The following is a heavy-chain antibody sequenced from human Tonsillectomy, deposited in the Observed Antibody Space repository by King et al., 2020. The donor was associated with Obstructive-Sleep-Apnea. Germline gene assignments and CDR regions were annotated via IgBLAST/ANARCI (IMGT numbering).Heavy chain of an antibody. CDR2: INHSGST. CDR1: GGSFSGYY. Sequence: VQLQQWGAGLLKPSETLSLTCAVYGGSFSGYYWSWIRQPPGKGLEWIGEINHSGSTNYNPSLKSRVTISVDTSKNQFSLKLSSVTAADTAVYYCARRRYSSGWYNSFDYWGQGTLVTVSS. J-gene: IGHJ4*02. D-gene: IGHD6-19*01. CDR3: ARRRYSSGWYNSFDY. V-gene: IGHV4-34*01.